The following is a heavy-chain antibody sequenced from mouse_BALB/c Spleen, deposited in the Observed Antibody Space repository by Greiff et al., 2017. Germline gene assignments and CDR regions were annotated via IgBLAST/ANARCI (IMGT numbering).Heavy chain of an antibody. J-gene: IGHJ2*01. CDR3: ARGGIYYDHFDY. D-gene: IGHD2-4*01. Sequence: EVQRVESGGGLVKPGGSLKLSCAASGFTFSSYAMSWVRQTPEKRLEWVASISSGGSTYYPDSVKGRFTISRDNARNILYLQMSSLRSEDTAMYYCARGGIYYDHFDYWGQGTTLTVSS. CDR1: GFTFSSYA. CDR2: ISSGGST. V-gene: IGHV5-6-5*01.